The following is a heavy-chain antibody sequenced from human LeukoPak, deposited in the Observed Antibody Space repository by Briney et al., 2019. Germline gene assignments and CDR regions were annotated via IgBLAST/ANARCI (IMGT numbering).Heavy chain of an antibody. J-gene: IGHJ5*02. Sequence: PSETLSLTCTVSGGSISSYYWSWIRQPPGKGLEWIGYIYYSGSTNYNPSLKSRVTISVDTSKNQFSLKLSSVTAADTAVYYCARGTCSSTSCYTLRGGRWFDPWGQGTLVTVSS. CDR1: GGSISSYY. CDR3: ARGTCSSTSCYTLRGGRWFDP. CDR2: IYYSGST. V-gene: IGHV4-59*01. D-gene: IGHD2-2*02.